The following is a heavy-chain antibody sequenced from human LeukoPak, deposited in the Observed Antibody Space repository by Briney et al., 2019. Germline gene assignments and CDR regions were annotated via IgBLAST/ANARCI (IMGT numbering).Heavy chain of an antibody. CDR2: IYSGGST. CDR3: AKGDIVVVPAAIPLDY. CDR1: GFTVSSNY. V-gene: IGHV3-66*01. Sequence: GGSLRLSCAASGFTVSSNYMSWIRQAPGKGLEWVSVIYSGGSTYYADSVKGRFTISRDNSKNTLYLQMNSLRAEDTAVYYCAKGDIVVVPAAIPLDYWGQGTLVTVSS. J-gene: IGHJ4*02. D-gene: IGHD2-2*02.